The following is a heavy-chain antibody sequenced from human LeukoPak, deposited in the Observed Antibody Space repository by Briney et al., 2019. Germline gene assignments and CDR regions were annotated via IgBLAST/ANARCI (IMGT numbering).Heavy chain of an antibody. D-gene: IGHD3-16*02. J-gene: IGHJ4*02. V-gene: IGHV4-61*02. CDR3: ARASPYYDYVWGSYRYTTFDY. CDR2: IYTSGST. CDR1: GGSISRGSYY. Sequence: SETLSLTCTVSGGSISRGSYYWSWIRQPAGTGLEWIGRIYTSGSTNYNPSLKSRVTMSLDTSKNQVSLNLRSVTAADTAVYYCARASPYYDYVWGSYRYTTFDYWGQGTLVTVSS.